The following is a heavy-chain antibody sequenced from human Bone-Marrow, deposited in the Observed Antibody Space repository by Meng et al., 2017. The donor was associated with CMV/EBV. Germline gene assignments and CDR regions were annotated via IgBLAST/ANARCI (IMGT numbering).Heavy chain of an antibody. CDR1: GNTFTSYA. J-gene: IGHJ4*02. CDR2: IIPVLGIA. D-gene: IGHD1-1*01. CDR3: ARGPSGNWNPYFDY. Sequence: SVKVSCKASGNTFTSYAISWVRQAPGQGLEWMGYIIPVLGIANYAQKFQGRVTITTDVSTSTAYMELSSLRSEDTAVYYCARGPSGNWNPYFDYWGQGTLVTVSS. V-gene: IGHV1-69*10.